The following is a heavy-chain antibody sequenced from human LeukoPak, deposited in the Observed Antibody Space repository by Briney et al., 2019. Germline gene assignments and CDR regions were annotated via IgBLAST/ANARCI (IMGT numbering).Heavy chain of an antibody. D-gene: IGHD2-2*01. J-gene: IGHJ6*02. CDR2: INPNSGGT. V-gene: IGHV1-2*02. Sequence: SVTVSCXAXGYTFXXYYMHWVRQAPGQGLEWMGWINPNSGGTNYAQKFQGRVTMTRDTSISTAYMELSRLRSDDTAVYYCARVPVVPAAYYYYYGMDVWGQGTTVTVSS. CDR1: GYTFXXYY. CDR3: ARVPVVPAAYYYYYGMDV.